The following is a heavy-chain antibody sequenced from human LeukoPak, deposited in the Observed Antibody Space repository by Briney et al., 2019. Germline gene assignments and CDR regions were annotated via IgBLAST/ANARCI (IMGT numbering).Heavy chain of an antibody. CDR3: ARDLASGGDY. J-gene: IGHJ4*02. CDR2: IIPIFGTA. D-gene: IGHD3-10*01. V-gene: IGHV1-69*13. CDR1: GGTFSSYA. Sequence: SVKVSCKASGGTFSSYAISWVRQPPEQGLEWMGGIIPIFGTANYAQKFQGRVTITADESTSTAYMELSSLRSEDTAVYYCARDLASGGDYWGQGTLVTVSS.